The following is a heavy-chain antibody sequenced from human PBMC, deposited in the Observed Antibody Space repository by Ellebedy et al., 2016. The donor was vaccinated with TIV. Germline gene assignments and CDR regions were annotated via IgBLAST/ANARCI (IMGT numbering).Heavy chain of an antibody. Sequence: SETLSLTXAVYGGSFSGYYWGWIRQPPGKGLEWIGSIYYSESTYYNPSLKSRVTISVDTSKNQFSLNLSSVTAADTAMYYCARHYGDYDPFDHWGQGTLVTVSS. V-gene: IGHV4-39*01. CDR3: ARHYGDYDPFDH. J-gene: IGHJ4*02. CDR1: GGSFSGYY. D-gene: IGHD4-17*01. CDR2: IYYSEST.